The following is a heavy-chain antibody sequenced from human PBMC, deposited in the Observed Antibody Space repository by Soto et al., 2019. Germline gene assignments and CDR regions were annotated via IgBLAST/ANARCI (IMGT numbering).Heavy chain of an antibody. CDR3: AREIRQSIAAAGTYCWFDP. V-gene: IGHV4-4*02. CDR1: SGSISSSNW. J-gene: IGHJ5*02. D-gene: IGHD6-13*01. Sequence: SETLSLTCAVSSGSISSSNWWSWVRQPPGKGLEWIGEIYHSGSTNYNPSLKSRVTISVDTSKNQFSLKLSSVTAADTAVYYCAREIRQSIAAAGTYCWFDPWGQGTLVTVSS. CDR2: IYHSGST.